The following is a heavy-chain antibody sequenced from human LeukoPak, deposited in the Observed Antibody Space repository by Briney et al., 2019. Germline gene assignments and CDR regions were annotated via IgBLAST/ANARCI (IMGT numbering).Heavy chain of an antibody. D-gene: IGHD3-10*01. J-gene: IGHJ4*02. CDR3: ARIGSAYPYYFDY. CDR2: ISSHSSSI. Sequence: GGSLRLSCAASGFTFRSYSMNWVRQAPGKGLEWVSSISSHSSSIYYADSVKGRFTISRDNAKNSLYLQMNSLRAEDTAMYYCARIGSAYPYYFDYWGQGTRVTVSS. V-gene: IGHV3-21*01. CDR1: GFTFRSYS.